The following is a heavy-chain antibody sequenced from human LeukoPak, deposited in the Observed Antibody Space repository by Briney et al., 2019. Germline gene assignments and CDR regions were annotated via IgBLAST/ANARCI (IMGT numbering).Heavy chain of an antibody. CDR1: GFTFSSYA. V-gene: IGHV3-23*01. CDR3: AIYCSSTSCYS. J-gene: IGHJ5*02. Sequence: GGSLRLSCAASGFTFSSYAMSWVRQAPGKGLEWVPAISGSGGSTYYADSVKGRFTISRDSSKNTLYLQMNSLRAEDTAVYYCAIYCSSTSCYSWGQGTLVTVSS. CDR2: ISGSGGST. D-gene: IGHD2-2*01.